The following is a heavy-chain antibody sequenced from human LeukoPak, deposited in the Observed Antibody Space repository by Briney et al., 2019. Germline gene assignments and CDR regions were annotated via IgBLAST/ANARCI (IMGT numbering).Heavy chain of an antibody. CDR2: IWYDGSNK. Sequence: PGGSLGLSCAASGFTFSSYGMHWVRQAPGKGLEWVAVIWYDGSNKYYADSVKGRFTISRDNSKNTLYLQMNSLRAEDTAVYYCARDMGGYCSSTSCYVGLDYWGQGTLVTVSS. CDR1: GFTFSSYG. V-gene: IGHV3-33*01. J-gene: IGHJ4*02. D-gene: IGHD2-2*01. CDR3: ARDMGGYCSSTSCYVGLDY.